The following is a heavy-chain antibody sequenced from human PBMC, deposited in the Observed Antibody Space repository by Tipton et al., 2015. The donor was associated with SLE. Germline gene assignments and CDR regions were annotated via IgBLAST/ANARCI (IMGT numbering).Heavy chain of an antibody. D-gene: IGHD2-21*01. V-gene: IGHV3-30*04. J-gene: IGHJ4*02. CDR3: TRDKLWGFKDH. CDR2: VSHDAKNQ. Sequence: RSLRLSCAASGFIFSSFSIHWVRQAPGKGLEWVAVVSHDAKNQYYADSVKGRFTISRDNSKDTVYLQMNSLRPEDTAVYYCTRDKLWGFKDHWGQGTLVTVSS. CDR1: GFIFSSFS.